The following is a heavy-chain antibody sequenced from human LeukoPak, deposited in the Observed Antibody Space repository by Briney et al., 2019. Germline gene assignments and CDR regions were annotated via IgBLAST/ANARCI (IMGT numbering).Heavy chain of an antibody. CDR2: ISSSGSTI. CDR1: GFTFSDYY. D-gene: IGHD2-8*01. J-gene: IGHJ4*02. Sequence: GGSLRLSCAASGFTFSDYYMSWIRQAPGKGLEWVSYISSSGSTIYYADSVKGRFTISRDNAKNSLYLQMNSLRAEDTAVYYCARADLGYCTNGVCFHFDYWGQGTLVTVSS. CDR3: ARADLGYCTNGVCFHFDY. V-gene: IGHV3-11*04.